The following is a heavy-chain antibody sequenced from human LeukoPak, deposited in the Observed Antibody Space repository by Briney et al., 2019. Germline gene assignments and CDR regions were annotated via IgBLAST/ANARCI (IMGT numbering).Heavy chain of an antibody. CDR3: ARTALHYYDSSGYFDY. V-gene: IGHV1-18*01. CDR2: IGAYNGNT. Sequence: GASVKVSCKASGYTFTSYGISWVRQAPGQGLEWMGWIGAYNGNTNYAQKLQGRVTMTTDTSTSTAYMELSSLRSEDTAVYYCARTALHYYDSSGYFDYWGQGTLVTVSS. CDR1: GYTFTSYG. D-gene: IGHD3-22*01. J-gene: IGHJ4*02.